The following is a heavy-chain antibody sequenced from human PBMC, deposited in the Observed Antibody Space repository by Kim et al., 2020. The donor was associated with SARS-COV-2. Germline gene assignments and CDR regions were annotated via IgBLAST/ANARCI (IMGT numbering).Heavy chain of an antibody. J-gene: IGHJ6*02. CDR1: GFTFSSYG. D-gene: IGHD3-3*01. CDR3: AREMYYDFWSGYYNPRGYYYGMDV. V-gene: IGHV3-33*01. Sequence: GGSLRLSCAASGFTFSSYGMHWVRQAPGKGLEWVAVIWYDGSNKYYADSVKGRFTISRDNSKNTLYLQMNSLRAEDTAVYYCAREMYYDFWSGYYNPRGYYYGMDVWGQGTTVTVSS. CDR2: IWYDGSNK.